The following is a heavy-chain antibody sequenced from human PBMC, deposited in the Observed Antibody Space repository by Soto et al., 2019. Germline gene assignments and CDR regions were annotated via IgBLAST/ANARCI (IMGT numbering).Heavy chain of an antibody. CDR2: IWYDGSNK. CDR1: GFTFSSYG. V-gene: IGHV3-33*01. D-gene: IGHD1-26*01. CDR3: AREALVGATDYYYYGMDV. J-gene: IGHJ6*02. Sequence: QVQLVESGGGVVQPGRSLRLSCAASGFTFSSYGMHWVRQAPGKGLEWVAVIWYDGSNKYYADSVKGRFTISRDSSKNTLYLQMNSLRAEDTAVYYCAREALVGATDYYYYGMDVWGQGTTVTVSS.